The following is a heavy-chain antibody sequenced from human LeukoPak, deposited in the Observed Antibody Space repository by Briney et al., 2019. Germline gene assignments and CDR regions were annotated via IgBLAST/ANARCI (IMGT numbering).Heavy chain of an antibody. V-gene: IGHV3-66*01. Sequence: GGSLRLSCAASGFTVSSNYMSWVRQAPGKGLEWVSVIYSGGSTYYADSVKGRFTISRDNSKKTLYLQMNSLRAEDTAVYYCARDSRRILPSDWGQGTLVTVSS. CDR3: ARDSRRILPSD. J-gene: IGHJ4*02. CDR2: IYSGGST. CDR1: GFTVSSNY. D-gene: IGHD2-15*01.